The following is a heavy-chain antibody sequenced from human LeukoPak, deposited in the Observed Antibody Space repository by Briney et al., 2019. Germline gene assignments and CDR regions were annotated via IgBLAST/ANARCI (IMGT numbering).Heavy chain of an antibody. V-gene: IGHV1-2*02. Sequence: ASVNVSCKASGHTFSHFYIHWVRQAPGQGLEYVGWMTPKSGDTYSPQRFQGRVTMTSDASISTANMELSSLRSDDAAVYLCARVRLADERAWAYWGQGTLVTVSS. CDR2: MTPKSGDT. CDR3: ARVRLADERAWAY. CDR1: GHTFSHFY. D-gene: IGHD3-3*02. J-gene: IGHJ4*02.